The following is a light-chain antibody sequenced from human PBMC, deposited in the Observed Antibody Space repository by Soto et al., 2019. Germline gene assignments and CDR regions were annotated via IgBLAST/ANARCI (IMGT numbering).Light chain of an antibody. CDR1: SSDIGGYDF. Sequence: QSVLTQPPSASGSPGQAVTISCTGTSSDIGGYDFVSWYQVRPGEAPQLIIYDVSKRPSGVPDRFSGSKSGNTASLTISGLQAEDEADYYCCSYAGSYTYVFGTGTKVTVL. CDR3: CSYAGSYTYV. V-gene: IGLV2-11*01. J-gene: IGLJ1*01. CDR2: DVS.